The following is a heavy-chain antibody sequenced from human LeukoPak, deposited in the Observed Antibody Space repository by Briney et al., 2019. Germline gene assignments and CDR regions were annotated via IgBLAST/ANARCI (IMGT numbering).Heavy chain of an antibody. V-gene: IGHV3-23*01. Sequence: PGGSLRLSCAASGFTFSSSAMSWVRQVPGKGLEWVSAISGSGGSTYYADSVKGRFTISRDNSKNTLYLQMNSLRVEDTAVYYCAKDLEEIWVTWYFDLWGRGTLVTVSS. CDR2: ISGSGGST. D-gene: IGHD2-21*02. CDR3: AKDLEEIWVTWYFDL. J-gene: IGHJ2*01. CDR1: GFTFSSSA.